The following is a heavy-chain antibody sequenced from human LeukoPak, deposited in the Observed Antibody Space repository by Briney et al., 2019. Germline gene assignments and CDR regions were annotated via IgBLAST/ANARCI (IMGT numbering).Heavy chain of an antibody. Sequence: GGSLRLSCAASGFTFSSYTMNWVRQAPGKGLEWVSSISSSSYIYYADSVKGRFTISRDNAKNSLYLQMNSLRAEDTAVYYCARVDCSSTSCYFDYWGQGTLVTVSS. D-gene: IGHD2-2*01. J-gene: IGHJ4*02. V-gene: IGHV3-21*01. CDR2: ISSSSYI. CDR3: ARVDCSSTSCYFDY. CDR1: GFTFSSYT.